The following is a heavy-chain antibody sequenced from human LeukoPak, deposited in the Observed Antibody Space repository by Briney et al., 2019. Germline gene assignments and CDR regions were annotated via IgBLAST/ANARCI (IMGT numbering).Heavy chain of an antibody. Sequence: GGSPILSCVGSVFTSSSYVPQWVRPAPGKGLGRGAVISYVGSNIYYADSAKGLFTISRQNSKNTLYLQMNSLRAEDTAVYYCARGTQGDYYDSLQVPPQDYWGQGTLVTVSS. CDR1: VFTSSSYV. J-gene: IGHJ4*02. D-gene: IGHD3-22*01. CDR3: ARGTQGDYYDSLQVPPQDY. CDR2: ISYVGSNI. V-gene: IGHV3-30-3*01.